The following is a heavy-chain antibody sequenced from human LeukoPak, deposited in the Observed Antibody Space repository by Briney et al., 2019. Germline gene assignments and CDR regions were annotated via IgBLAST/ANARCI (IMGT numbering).Heavy chain of an antibody. CDR3: GRDAGYGYDRFDY. J-gene: IGHJ4*02. Sequence: PGGSLRLSCAVSGFTFTNYWMSWARQSPGKGLEWVANIYLDGSRAYYVDSVKGRFTISRDNAKNSLFLQMNSLSAEDTAVYYCGRDAGYGYDRFDYWGQGTQVTVSS. CDR1: GFTFTNYW. D-gene: IGHD5-18*01. V-gene: IGHV3-7*01. CDR2: IYLDGSRA.